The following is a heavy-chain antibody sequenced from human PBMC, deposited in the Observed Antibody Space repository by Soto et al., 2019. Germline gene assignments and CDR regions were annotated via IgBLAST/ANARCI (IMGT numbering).Heavy chain of an antibody. Sequence: PGGSLRLSCAASGFTFNNYAMSWVRQAPGKGLEWVATISDSGGTSYYADSVKGRFTISRDNSKNTLYLQMNSLRAEDTAIYYCAKRPRALLTFDYWGQGTLVTVSS. CDR3: AKRPRALLTFDY. J-gene: IGHJ4*02. V-gene: IGHV3-23*01. CDR2: ISDSGGTS. D-gene: IGHD1-26*01. CDR1: GFTFNNYA.